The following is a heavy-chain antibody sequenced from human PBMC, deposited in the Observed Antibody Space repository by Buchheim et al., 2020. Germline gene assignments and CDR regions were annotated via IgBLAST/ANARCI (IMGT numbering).Heavy chain of an antibody. Sequence: QVLLQESGPGLVKPSQTLSLTCIVSSGSIRSTNYYWSWIRQSPGKGLEFIGYISDSGSTYYNPSLRSRVTLSVDTSTNQFSLRLRSVTAADTAVYHCARVPYARGYCGGGSCYYYYGVDVWGQGTT. D-gene: IGHD2-15*01. CDR2: ISDSGST. CDR3: ARVPYARGYCGGGSCYYYYGVDV. V-gene: IGHV4-30-4*01. J-gene: IGHJ6*02. CDR1: SGSIRSTNYY.